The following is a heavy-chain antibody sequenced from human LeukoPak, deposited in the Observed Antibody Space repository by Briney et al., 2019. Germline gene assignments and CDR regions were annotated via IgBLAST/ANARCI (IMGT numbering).Heavy chain of an antibody. CDR2: INHSEST. V-gene: IGHV4-34*01. Sequence: SETLSLTCAVYGGSFSGYYWSWIRQPPGKGLEWIGEINHSESTNYNPSLTSRVTISVDTSKNQFSLKLSSVTAADTAVYYCARGDYSGSLDPWGQGTLVTVSS. CDR1: GGSFSGYY. J-gene: IGHJ5*02. CDR3: ARGDYSGSLDP. D-gene: IGHD5-12*01.